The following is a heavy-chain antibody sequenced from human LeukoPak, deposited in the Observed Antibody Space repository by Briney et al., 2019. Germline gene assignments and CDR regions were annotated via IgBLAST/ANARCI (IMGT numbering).Heavy chain of an antibody. D-gene: IGHD6-19*01. J-gene: IGHJ5*02. CDR2: IDWDDDK. CDR1: GFSLSTSGMR. V-gene: IGHV2-70*04. CDR3: AHRHGSGWYVGYNWFDP. Sequence: SGPTLVNPTQTLTLTCTFSGFSLSTSGMRVSWIRQPPGKALEWLARIDWDDDKFYSTSLKTRLTISKDTSKNQVVLTMTNMDPVDTATYYCAHRHGSGWYVGYNWFDPWGQGTLVTVSS.